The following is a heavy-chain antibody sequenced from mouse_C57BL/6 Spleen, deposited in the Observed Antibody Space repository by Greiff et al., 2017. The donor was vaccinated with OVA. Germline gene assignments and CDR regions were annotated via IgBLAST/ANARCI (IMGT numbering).Heavy chain of an antibody. CDR2: IYPNSGST. CDR1: GYTFTSYW. Sequence: QVQLKQPGAELVKPGASVKLSCKASGYTFTSYWMHWVKQRPGQGLEWIGMIYPNSGSTNYNEKFKSKATLTVDKSSSTAYMQLSSLTSEDSAVYDCARGYDGYDPYYYAVDYWGQGTSVTVSA. J-gene: IGHJ4*01. D-gene: IGHD2-3*01. CDR3: ARGYDGYDPYYYAVDY. V-gene: IGHV1-64*01.